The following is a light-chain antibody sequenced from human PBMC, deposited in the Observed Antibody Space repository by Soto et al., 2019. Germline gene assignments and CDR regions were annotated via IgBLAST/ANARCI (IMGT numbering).Light chain of an antibody. CDR3: SSYTSSITYV. V-gene: IGLV2-14*01. CDR1: SSDVGGYNY. Sequence: QSALTQPASVSGSPGQSITISCTGTSSDVGGYNYVSWYQQHPGKAPKLMIYEVTNRPSGVSNRFSGSKSGNTASLTISGLQADDEADYYCSSYTSSITYVFGTGIKLTVL. CDR2: EVT. J-gene: IGLJ1*01.